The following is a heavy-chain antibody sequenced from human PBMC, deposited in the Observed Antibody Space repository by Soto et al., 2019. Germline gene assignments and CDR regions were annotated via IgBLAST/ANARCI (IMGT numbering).Heavy chain of an antibody. D-gene: IGHD3-16*01. CDR1: GYTFTSYG. Sequence: QVQLVQSGAEVKNPGASVKVSCKASGYTFTSYGLSWVRQAPGQGLESMGWINGYTGNTNYAQKFQGRVTMTTDTSTNTAYLDLWTLISAETAVYYCARSWVTGKGGIDVWGQGTTVTVSS. V-gene: IGHV1-18*01. CDR2: INGYTGNT. J-gene: IGHJ6*02. CDR3: ARSWVTGKGGIDV.